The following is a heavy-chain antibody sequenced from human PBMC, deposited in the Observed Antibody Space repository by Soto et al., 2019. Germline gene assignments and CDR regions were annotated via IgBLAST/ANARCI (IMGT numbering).Heavy chain of an antibody. CDR1: GGSFSGYY. J-gene: IGHJ6*02. V-gene: IGHV4-34*01. Sequence: SETLSLTCAVYGGSFSGYYWSWIRQPPGKGLEWIGEINHSGSTNYNPSLKSRVTISVDTSKNQFSLKLSSVTAADTAVYYCARVVAAISGYYYGMDVWGQGTTVTVSS. D-gene: IGHD2-15*01. CDR3: ARVVAAISGYYYGMDV. CDR2: INHSGST.